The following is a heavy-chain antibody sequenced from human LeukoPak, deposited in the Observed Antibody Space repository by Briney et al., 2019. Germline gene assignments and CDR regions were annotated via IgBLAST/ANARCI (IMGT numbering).Heavy chain of an antibody. CDR3: ARGTMTTVTTSEY. Sequence: GGSLRLSCAASGFTFSSYWMHWVRHAPGKGLVWVSRINSDGSSTSYADSVKGRFTISRDNAKNTLYLQMNSLRAEDTAVYYCARGTMTTVTTSEYWGQGTLVTVSS. D-gene: IGHD4-17*01. J-gene: IGHJ4*02. CDR1: GFTFSSYW. V-gene: IGHV3-74*01. CDR2: INSDGSST.